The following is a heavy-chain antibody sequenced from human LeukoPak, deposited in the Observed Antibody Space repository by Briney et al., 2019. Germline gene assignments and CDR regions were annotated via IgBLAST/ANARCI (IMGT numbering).Heavy chain of an antibody. Sequence: GGSLRLSCAASGFTFSSYWMRWVRQAPGKGLEWVSSISSSSSYIYYADSMKGRFTISRDNAKNSLYLQMNSQRAEDTAVYYCARFSSWSPHFDYWGQGTLVTVSS. J-gene: IGHJ4*02. CDR2: ISSSSSYI. CDR3: ARFSSWSPHFDY. V-gene: IGHV3-21*01. CDR1: GFTFSSYW. D-gene: IGHD6-13*01.